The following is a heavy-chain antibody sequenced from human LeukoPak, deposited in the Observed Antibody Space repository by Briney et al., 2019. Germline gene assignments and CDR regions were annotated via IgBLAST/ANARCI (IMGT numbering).Heavy chain of an antibody. CDR3: AKDTFITGFPAHFDY. CDR2: ISGSGGST. J-gene: IGHJ4*02. CDR1: GFTFSSYA. V-gene: IGHV3-23*01. Sequence: GGSLRLSCAASGFTFSSYAMSWVRQAPGKGLEWVSAISGSGGSTYYADSVKGRFTISRDNSKNTLYLQMNSLRAENTAVYYCAKDTFITGFPAHFDYWGQGTLVTVSS. D-gene: IGHD3-10*01.